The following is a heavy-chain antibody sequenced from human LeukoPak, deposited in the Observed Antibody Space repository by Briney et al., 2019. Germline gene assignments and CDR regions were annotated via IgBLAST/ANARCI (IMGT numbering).Heavy chain of an antibody. V-gene: IGHV3-48*01. CDR1: GFTFNTYN. CDR3: ARDKENYYGSGPWAGRIYYYYYMDV. D-gene: IGHD3-10*01. J-gene: IGHJ6*03. CDR2: ISSSSSTI. Sequence: PGGSLRLSCGASGFTFNTYNMNWVRQAPGKGLEWVSYISSSSSTIYYADSVKGRFTISRDNAKNSLYLQMNSLRAEDTAVYYCARDKENYYGSGPWAGRIYYYYYMDVWGKGTTVTISS.